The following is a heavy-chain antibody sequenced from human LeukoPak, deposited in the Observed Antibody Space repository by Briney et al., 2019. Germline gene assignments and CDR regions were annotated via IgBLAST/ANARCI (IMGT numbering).Heavy chain of an antibody. D-gene: IGHD5-18*01. Sequence: PSETLSLTCTVSGGSISSGGYYWSWIRQPPGKGLEWIGYIYHSGSTYYNPSLKSRVTISVDRSKNQFSLKLSSVTAADTAVYYCASGYSYGPDYWGQGTLVTVSS. CDR2: IYHSGST. CDR1: GGSISSGGYY. CDR3: ASGYSYGPDY. J-gene: IGHJ4*02. V-gene: IGHV4-30-2*01.